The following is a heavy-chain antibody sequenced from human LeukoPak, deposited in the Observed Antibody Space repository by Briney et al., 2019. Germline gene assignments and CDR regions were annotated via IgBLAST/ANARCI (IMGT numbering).Heavy chain of an antibody. CDR3: ARDPYSSGWYDY. CDR2: INTDGSTT. J-gene: IGHJ4*02. V-gene: IGHV3-74*01. CDR1: GFTFSSYW. D-gene: IGHD6-19*01. Sequence: GSLRLSCAASGFTFSSYWMHWVRQAPGKGLVWVSHINTDGSTTTYADSVKGRFTVSRDNAKHTLFLQMNSLRAEDTAVYYCARDPYSSGWYDYWGQGTLVTVSS.